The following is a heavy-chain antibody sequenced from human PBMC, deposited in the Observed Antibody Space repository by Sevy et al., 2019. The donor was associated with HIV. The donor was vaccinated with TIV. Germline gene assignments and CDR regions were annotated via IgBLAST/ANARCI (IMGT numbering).Heavy chain of an antibody. CDR3: AKGARSSGWYFNLGTIYYYYYGMDV. Sequence: QAGGSLRLSCAASGFTFDDYAMHWVRQAPGKGLEWVSGISWNSGSIGYADSVKGRFTISRDNAKNSLYLQMNSLRAEDTALYYCAKGARSSGWYFNLGTIYYYYYGMDVWGQGTTVTVSS. D-gene: IGHD6-19*01. V-gene: IGHV3-9*01. CDR1: GFTFDDYA. CDR2: ISWNSGSI. J-gene: IGHJ6*02.